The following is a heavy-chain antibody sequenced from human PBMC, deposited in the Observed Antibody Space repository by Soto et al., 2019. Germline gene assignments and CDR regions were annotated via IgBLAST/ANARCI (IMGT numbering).Heavy chain of an antibody. V-gene: IGHV3-53*01. CDR1: GFTVSNDY. Sequence: PGGSLRLSCTASGFTVSNDYMTWVRQPPGKGLEWVSIIYSGGITYYADSVKGRFTISRDNSKNSLYLQMNSLRADDTAVYYCARAQGAYARHGMDVWGQGTTVTVYS. CDR2: IYSGGIT. J-gene: IGHJ6*02. D-gene: IGHD2-2*01. CDR3: ARAQGAYARHGMDV.